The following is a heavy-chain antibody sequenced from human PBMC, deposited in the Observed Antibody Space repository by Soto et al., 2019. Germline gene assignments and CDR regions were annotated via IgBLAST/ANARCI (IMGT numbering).Heavy chain of an antibody. CDR2: IKQDGSEK. CDR1: GFTFSSYW. J-gene: IGHJ4*02. V-gene: IGHV3-7*03. CDR3: ARARGSQIDILTGYYRGKGYFDY. D-gene: IGHD3-9*01. Sequence: GSLRLSCAASGFTFSSYWMSWVRQAPGKGLEWVANIKQDGSEKYYVDSVKGRFTISRDNAKNSLYLQMNSLRAEDTAVYYCARARGSQIDILTGYYRGKGYFDYWGQGTLVTVSS.